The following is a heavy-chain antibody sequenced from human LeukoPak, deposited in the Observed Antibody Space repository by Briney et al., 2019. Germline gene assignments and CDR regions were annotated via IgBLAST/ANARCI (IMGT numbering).Heavy chain of an antibody. CDR3: ASSLHHAYYYDSSGSDTPGPI. V-gene: IGHV3-48*03. CDR1: GFTFSSYE. J-gene: IGHJ3*02. CDR2: ISSSGSTI. D-gene: IGHD3-22*01. Sequence: QPGGSLRLSCAASGFTFSSYEMNWVRQAPGKGLEWVSYISSSGSTIYYADSVKGRFTISRDNAKNSLYLQMNSLRAEDTAVYYCASSLHHAYYYDSSGSDTPGPIWGQGTMVTVSS.